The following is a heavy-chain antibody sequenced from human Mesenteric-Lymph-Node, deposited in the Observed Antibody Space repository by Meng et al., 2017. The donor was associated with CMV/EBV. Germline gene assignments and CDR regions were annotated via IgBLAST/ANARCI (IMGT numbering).Heavy chain of an antibody. Sequence: QRQLQESGPRLVKLSETLSLKCTVSGGSISSSWHYWGWIRQPPGKGLEWIGSIFYSGSAHYNPALESRVTISIDKSKNEFFLNLGSVTAADTAMYFCARDTLTYSYGPGWIDPWGQGTLVTVSS. CDR1: GGSISSSWHY. CDR3: ARDTLTYSYGPGWIDP. V-gene: IGHV4-39*02. CDR2: IFYSGSA. J-gene: IGHJ5*02. D-gene: IGHD3-10*01.